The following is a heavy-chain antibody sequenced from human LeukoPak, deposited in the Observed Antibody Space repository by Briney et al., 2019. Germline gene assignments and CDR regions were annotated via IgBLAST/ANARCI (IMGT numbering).Heavy chain of an antibody. CDR2: IKQDGSEK. V-gene: IGHV3-7*01. CDR3: ARVTRRYYYDSSGYIDY. CDR1: GFVFTSYG. D-gene: IGHD3-22*01. Sequence: GGSLRLSCAGSGFVFTSYGVTWVRQAPGKGLEWVANIKQDGSEKYYVDSVKGRFTISRDNAKSSLYLQMNSLRAEDTAVYYCARVTRRYYYDSSGYIDYWGQGTLVTVSS. J-gene: IGHJ4*02.